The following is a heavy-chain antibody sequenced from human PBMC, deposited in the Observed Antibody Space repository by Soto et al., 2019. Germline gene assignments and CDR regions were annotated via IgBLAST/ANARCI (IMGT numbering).Heavy chain of an antibody. CDR2: ISCCGGST. D-gene: IGHD6-19*01. CDR3: AKAGGEQWLIPNMDN. J-gene: IGHJ1*01. Sequence: PGGSLRLSCEASGFNFKKFAMGWVRQAPGEGLEWVSGISCCGGSTFYADSVKGRFSLARDDSKNTLSLQLNSLRVEDTAHYYCAKAGGEQWLIPNMDNSGQGT. CDR1: GFNFKKFA. V-gene: IGHV3-23*01.